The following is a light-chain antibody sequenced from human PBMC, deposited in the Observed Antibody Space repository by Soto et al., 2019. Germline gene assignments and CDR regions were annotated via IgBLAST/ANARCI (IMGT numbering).Light chain of an antibody. V-gene: IGLV2-8*01. Sequence: QSALTQPPSASGSPGQSVTISCTGTSSDVGGYNYVSWYQQHPGKAPKLMIYEVSKRPSGVPDRFSVSKSGNTASLTVSGLQAEDEADYYCSSYAGSTGFGGGTKLTVL. J-gene: IGLJ2*01. CDR1: SSDVGGYNY. CDR2: EVS. CDR3: SSYAGSTG.